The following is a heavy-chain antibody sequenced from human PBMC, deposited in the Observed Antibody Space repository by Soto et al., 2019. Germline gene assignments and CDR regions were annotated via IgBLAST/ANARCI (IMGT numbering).Heavy chain of an antibody. V-gene: IGHV4-59*01. D-gene: IGHD1-7*01. J-gene: IGHJ4*02. CDR1: GGSISSYY. CDR2: IYYTGST. CDR3: ARDKPGTSIFDY. Sequence: SETLSLTCTVSGGSISSYYWSWIRRPPGKGLEWIGYIYYTGSTNYNPSLKSRVTISVDTSKNQFSLKLGSVTAADTAVYYCARDKPGTSIFDYWGQGTLVTVSS.